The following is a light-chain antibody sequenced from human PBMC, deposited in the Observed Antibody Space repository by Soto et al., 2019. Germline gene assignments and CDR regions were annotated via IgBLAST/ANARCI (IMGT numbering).Light chain of an antibody. CDR2: GAS. CDR1: QSVSNN. CDR3: QQYNTWPRT. J-gene: IGKJ1*01. V-gene: IGKV3-15*01. Sequence: EIVMTQSPATLSVSPGERATLSCRASQSVSNNLAWYQQKPGQAPGLLIYGASTRATGIPARFSGSGSGTEFTLTVSGLQSEGFAVYCCQQYNTWPRTFGQGPKVEIK.